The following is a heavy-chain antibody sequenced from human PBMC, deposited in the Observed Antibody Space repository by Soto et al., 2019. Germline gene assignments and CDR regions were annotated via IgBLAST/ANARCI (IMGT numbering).Heavy chain of an antibody. CDR3: ARGLSSYYYGSGSYGGGYYYYGMDV. D-gene: IGHD3-10*01. CDR1: GGSFSGYY. J-gene: IGHJ6*02. CDR2: INHSGST. Sequence: SETLSLTCAVYGGSFSGYYWSWIRQPPGKGLEWIGEINHSGSTSYNPSLKSRVTISVDTSKNQFSLKLSSVTAADTAVYYCARGLSSYYYGSGSYGGGYYYYGMDVWGQGTTVTVSS. V-gene: IGHV4-34*01.